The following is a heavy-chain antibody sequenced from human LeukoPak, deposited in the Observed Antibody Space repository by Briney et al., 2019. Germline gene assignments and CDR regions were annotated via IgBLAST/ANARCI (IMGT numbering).Heavy chain of an antibody. CDR3: AREIIAAHNWFDP. CDR2: IHTSGST. Sequence: SQTLSLTCTVSGGSISSGSYYWGWVRQPAGKGLEWIGRIHTSGSTNYNPSLKSRVTISVDTSKNQFSLKLSSVTAADTAVYYCAREIIAAHNWFDPWGQGTLVTVSS. J-gene: IGHJ5*02. CDR1: GGSISSGSYY. V-gene: IGHV4-61*02. D-gene: IGHD6-6*01.